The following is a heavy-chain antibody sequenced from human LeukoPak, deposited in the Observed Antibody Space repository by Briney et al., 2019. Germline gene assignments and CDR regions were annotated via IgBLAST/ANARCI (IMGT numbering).Heavy chain of an antibody. V-gene: IGHV1-3*02. J-gene: IGHJ6*03. CDR2: SNAGNGNT. D-gene: IGHD3-3*01. CDR3: ARDWAKTDYDFWSGYYNYYYYYMDV. CDR1: GYTFTSYA. Sequence: ASVKVSCKASGYTFTSYAMHWVRQAPGQRLEWMGWSNAGNGNTKYSQEFQGRVTMTRDTSISTAYMELSRLRSDDTAVYYCARDWAKTDYDFWSGYYNYYYYYMDVWGKGTTVTVSS.